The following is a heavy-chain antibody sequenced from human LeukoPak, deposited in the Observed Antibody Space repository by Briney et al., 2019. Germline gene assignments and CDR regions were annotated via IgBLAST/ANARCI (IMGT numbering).Heavy chain of an antibody. CDR3: AKVPYSGSDNWFDP. V-gene: IGHV3-23*01. J-gene: IGHJ5*02. Sequence: GGSLRLSCAASGFTFSSYAMSWVRQAPGKGLEWVSAISVSGGSTYYADSVKGRFTISRDNSKNTLYLQMNSLRAEDTAVYYCAKVPYSGSDNWFDPWGQGTLVTVSS. CDR1: GFTFSSYA. CDR2: ISVSGGST. D-gene: IGHD1-26*01.